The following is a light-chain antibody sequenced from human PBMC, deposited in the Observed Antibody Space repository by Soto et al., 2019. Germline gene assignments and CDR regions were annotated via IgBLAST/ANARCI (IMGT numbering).Light chain of an antibody. CDR1: QSVSSY. V-gene: IGKV3-11*01. Sequence: EIVLTQSPGTLSLSPGERATLSCRASQSVSSYLAWYQQKPGQAPRLLIYDASNRATGIPARFSGSGSGTDSTLTISSLEPEDFAVYYCQQRSNWPLTFGGGIKVDIK. J-gene: IGKJ4*01. CDR3: QQRSNWPLT. CDR2: DAS.